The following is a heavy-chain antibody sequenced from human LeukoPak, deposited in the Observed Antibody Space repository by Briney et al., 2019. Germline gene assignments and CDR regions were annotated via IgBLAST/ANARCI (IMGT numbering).Heavy chain of an antibody. CDR1: GYSISSDYY. V-gene: IGHV4-38-2*02. J-gene: IGHJ4*02. D-gene: IGHD6-19*01. Sequence: SETLSLTCTVSGYSISSDYYWGWIRQPPGKGLEWIGSIYYSGSAYYNPSLKSRVTISVDTSNNQFSLELSSVTAADTAVYYCAKYTAYSTGWPSYWGQGTLVTVS. CDR3: AKYTAYSTGWPSY. CDR2: IYYSGSA.